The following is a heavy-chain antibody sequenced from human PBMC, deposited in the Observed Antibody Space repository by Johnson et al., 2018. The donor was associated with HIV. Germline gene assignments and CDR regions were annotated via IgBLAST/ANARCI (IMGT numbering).Heavy chain of an antibody. CDR3: AKDKRDSLTGGRDACDI. J-gene: IGHJ3*02. D-gene: IGHD3-9*01. CDR2: ISWNSGSI. V-gene: IGHV3-9*01. Sequence: QLVESGGGLVQPGGSLRLSCVASGFAFSSYAMHWVRQAPGKGLEWVSGISWNSGSIGYADSVKGRFTISRDNAKNSLYLQMNSLRAEDTALYYCAKDKRDSLTGGRDACDIWGQGTMVTVSS. CDR1: GFAFSSYA.